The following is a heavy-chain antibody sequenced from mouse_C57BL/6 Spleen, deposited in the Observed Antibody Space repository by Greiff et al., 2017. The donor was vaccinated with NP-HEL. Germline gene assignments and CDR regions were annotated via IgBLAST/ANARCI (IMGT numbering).Heavy chain of an antibody. CDR3: ARYYDDYFDY. CDR2: INPGSGGT. V-gene: IGHV1-54*01. D-gene: IGHD1-1*02. Sequence: VKLQESGAELVRPGTSVKVSCKASGYAFTNYLIEWVKQRPGQGLEWIGVINPGSGGTNYNEKFKGKATLTADKSSSTAYMQLSSLTSEDSAVYFCARYYDDYFDYWGQGTTLTVSS. J-gene: IGHJ2*01. CDR1: GYAFTNYL.